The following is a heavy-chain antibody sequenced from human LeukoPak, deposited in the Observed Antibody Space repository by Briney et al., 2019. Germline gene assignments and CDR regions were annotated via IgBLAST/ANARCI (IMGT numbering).Heavy chain of an antibody. V-gene: IGHV1-69*13. J-gene: IGHJ4*02. D-gene: IGHD1-26*01. Sequence: ASVKVSCKASGYTFTSYDISWVRQAPGQGLEWMGGIIPIFGTANYAQKFQGRVTITADESTSTAYMELSSLRSEDTAVYYCARARWELLPTFDYWGQGTLVTVSS. CDR2: IIPIFGTA. CDR3: ARARWELLPTFDY. CDR1: GYTFTSYD.